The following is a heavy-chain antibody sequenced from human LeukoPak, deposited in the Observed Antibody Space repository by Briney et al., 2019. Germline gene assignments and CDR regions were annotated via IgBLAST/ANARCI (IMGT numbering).Heavy chain of an antibody. CDR3: ARASVVTLFSLDY. V-gene: IGHV4-59*08. Sequence: KPSETLSLTCAVYGGSFSGYYWSWIRQPPGKGLEWIGYIYYSGSTNYNPSLKSRVTISVDTSKNQFSLKLSSVTAADTAVYYCARASVVTLFSLDYWGQGTLVTVSS. CDR2: IYYSGST. J-gene: IGHJ4*02. D-gene: IGHD2-21*02. CDR1: GGSFSGYY.